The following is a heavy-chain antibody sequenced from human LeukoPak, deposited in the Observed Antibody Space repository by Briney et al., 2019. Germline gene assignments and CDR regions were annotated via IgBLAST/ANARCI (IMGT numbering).Heavy chain of an antibody. J-gene: IGHJ4*02. CDR2: ISSSSSYI. CDR3: AIVRWFGELLNY. D-gene: IGHD3-10*01. Sequence: GGSLRLSCAASGFTFSSYSMNWVRQAPGKGLEWVSSISSSSSYIYCADSVKGRFTISRDNAKNSLYLQMNSLRAEDTAVYYCAIVRWFGELLNYWGQGTLVTVSS. V-gene: IGHV3-21*01. CDR1: GFTFSSYS.